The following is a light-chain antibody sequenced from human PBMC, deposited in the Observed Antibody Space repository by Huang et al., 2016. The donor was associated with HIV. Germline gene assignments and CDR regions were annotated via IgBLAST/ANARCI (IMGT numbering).Light chain of an antibody. J-gene: IGKJ5*01. Sequence: DVVMTQSPLSLPVTLGQPASISCRSSQSLVHSDGNTYLSWFQQRPGQSPRRLIYKVSNRDSGVPDRFSGSGSGTDFTLRISRVEAEDVGVYYCMQGTHWLPITFGQGTRLEIK. CDR2: KVS. V-gene: IGKV2-30*02. CDR3: MQGTHWLPIT. CDR1: QSLVHSDGNTY.